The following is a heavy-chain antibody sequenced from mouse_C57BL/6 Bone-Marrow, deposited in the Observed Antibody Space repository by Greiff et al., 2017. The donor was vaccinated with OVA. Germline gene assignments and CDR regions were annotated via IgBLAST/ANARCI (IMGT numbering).Heavy chain of an antibody. D-gene: IGHD1-1*01. Sequence: EVKLMESGGDLVKPGGSLKLSCAASGFTFSSYGMSWVRQTPDKRLEWVATISSGGSYTYYPDSVKGRFTISGDNAKNTLYLQMSSLKSEDTAMYYCARRFVYSAAINFDYWGQGTTLTVSS. CDR3: ARRFVYSAAINFDY. V-gene: IGHV5-6*02. J-gene: IGHJ2*01. CDR2: ISSGGSYT. CDR1: GFTFSSYG.